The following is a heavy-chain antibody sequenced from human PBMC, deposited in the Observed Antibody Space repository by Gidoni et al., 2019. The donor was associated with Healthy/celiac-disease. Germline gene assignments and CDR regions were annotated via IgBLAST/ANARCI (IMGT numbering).Heavy chain of an antibody. CDR2: IRYDGSNK. J-gene: IGHJ4*02. CDR1: GFPFSSYG. D-gene: IGHD2-15*01. CDR3: AKDAFCSGGSCYPDY. Sequence: QVQLVESGGGVVQPGGSLRLSCAASGFPFSSYGMHWVRQAPGKGLEWVAFIRYDGSNKYYADSVKGRFTISRDNSKNTLYLQMNSLRAEDTAVYYCAKDAFCSGGSCYPDYWGQGTLVTVSS. V-gene: IGHV3-30*02.